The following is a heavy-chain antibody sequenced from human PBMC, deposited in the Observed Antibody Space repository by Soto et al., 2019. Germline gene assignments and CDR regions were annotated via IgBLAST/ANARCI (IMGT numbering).Heavy chain of an antibody. J-gene: IGHJ4*02. CDR3: ASRSDFWSGYYLDPFLEDY. V-gene: IGHV3-30-3*01. CDR1: GFTFSSYA. CDR2: ISYDGSNK. Sequence: GGSLRLSCAASGFTFSSYAMHWVRQAPGKGLEWVAVISYDGSNKYYADSVKGRFTISRDNSKNTLYLQMNSLRAEDTAVYYCASRSDFWSGYYLDPFLEDYWGQGTLVTVSS. D-gene: IGHD3-3*01.